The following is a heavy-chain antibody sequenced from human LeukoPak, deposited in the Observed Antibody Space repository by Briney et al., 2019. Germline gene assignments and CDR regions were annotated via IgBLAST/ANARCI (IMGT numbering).Heavy chain of an antibody. CDR1: GFTFSSNA. J-gene: IGHJ4*02. V-gene: IGHV3-30*04. Sequence: GGSLRLSCAASGFTFSSNAMHWVRQAPGKGLKWVAIISYDGSNKYYADSVKGRFTISRDNAKNSLHLQVNSLRAEDTAVYYCVRERFHGSGAPKFDFWGQGTLVTVSS. CDR2: ISYDGSNK. CDR3: VRERFHGSGAPKFDF. D-gene: IGHD3-10*01.